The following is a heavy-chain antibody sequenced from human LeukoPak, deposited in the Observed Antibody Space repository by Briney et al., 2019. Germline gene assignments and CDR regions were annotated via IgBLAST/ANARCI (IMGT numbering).Heavy chain of an antibody. CDR1: GYTFTGYY. J-gene: IGHJ6*03. V-gene: IGHV1-2*02. CDR2: INPNSGGT. D-gene: IGHD2-2*01. Sequence: ASVKVSCKASGYTFTGYYMHWVRQAPGQGLEWMGWINPNSGGTNYAQKFQGRVTMTRDTAISTAYMELSRLRSDDTAVYYCAREGDGVYCSCTSCSLPYYYMDVWGKGTTVTVSS. CDR3: AREGDGVYCSCTSCSLPYYYMDV.